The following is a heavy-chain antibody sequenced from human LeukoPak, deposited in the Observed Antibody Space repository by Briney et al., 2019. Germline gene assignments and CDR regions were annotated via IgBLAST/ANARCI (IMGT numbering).Heavy chain of an antibody. CDR3: SKRALNGIRGAGHFDF. Sequence: GGPLRLSCAASGFTFSNYAMSWVPQAPGQGLEWVSTIRHSGDSPFHADSVRGRFTMSRDNSKSTLYPQKNNLRAEDTAVYYCSKRALNGIRGAGHFDFWGQGTLVTVSS. V-gene: IGHV3-23*01. D-gene: IGHD3-3*02. J-gene: IGHJ4*02. CDR2: IRHSGDSP. CDR1: GFTFSNYA.